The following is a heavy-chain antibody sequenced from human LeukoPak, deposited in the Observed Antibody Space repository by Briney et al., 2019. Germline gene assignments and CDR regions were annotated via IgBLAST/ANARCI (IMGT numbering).Heavy chain of an antibody. Sequence: GGSLRLSCAASGFSVSASYMSWVRQAPGKGLESVSVISNEGATYYADSVKGRFSISRDNSKNTLYLQMNSLIAEDTAGYYCAKSGYNRFDYWGQGTRVTVSS. D-gene: IGHD5-24*01. CDR2: ISNEGAT. CDR3: AKSGYNRFDY. V-gene: IGHV3-53*01. CDR1: GFSVSASY. J-gene: IGHJ4*02.